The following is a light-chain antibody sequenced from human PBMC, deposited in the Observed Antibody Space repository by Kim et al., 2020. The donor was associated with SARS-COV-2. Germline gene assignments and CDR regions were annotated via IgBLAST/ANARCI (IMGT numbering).Light chain of an antibody. J-gene: IGKJ3*01. Sequence: DIVMTQSPDSLAVSLGERATINCKSSQSVLYSSNNKNYLAWYQQKPGQPPKLLLYWASTRESGVPDRFSGSGSGTDFTLTISNVQAEDVAVYYCQQYSGTPLFNFGPGTKVDIK. V-gene: IGKV4-1*01. CDR3: QQYSGTPLFN. CDR2: WAS. CDR1: QSVLYSSNNKNY.